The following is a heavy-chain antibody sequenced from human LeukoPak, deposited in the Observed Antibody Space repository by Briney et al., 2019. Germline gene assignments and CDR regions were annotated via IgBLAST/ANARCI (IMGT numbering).Heavy chain of an antibody. J-gene: IGHJ4*02. D-gene: IGHD3-9*01. CDR1: GLTFSDYW. CDR3: ARDQVLRRYFDWLLGRYFDY. V-gene: IGHV3-7*01. Sequence: PGGSLRLSCAASGLTFSDYWMTWVRQAPGKGLEWVANINEEGSQKYYVDPVKGRFTLSRDNAWNSLYLQMNSLRAEDTAVYYCARDQVLRRYFDWLLGRYFDYWGQGTLVTVSS. CDR2: INEEGSQK.